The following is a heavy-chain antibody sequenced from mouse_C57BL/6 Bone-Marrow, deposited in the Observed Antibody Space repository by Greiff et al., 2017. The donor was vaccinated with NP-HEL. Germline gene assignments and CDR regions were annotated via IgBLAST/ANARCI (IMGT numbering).Heavy chain of an antibody. CDR1: GFTFSDFY. J-gene: IGHJ4*01. CDR3: ARGPDSKRYYAMDC. Sequence: EVKLVESGGGLVQSGRSLRLSCATSGFTFSDFYMEWVRQAPGKGLEWIAASRHKANDYTTEYSASVKGRFIVSRDTSQSLLYLQMKTLRAENTAIYYCARGPDSKRYYAMDCWGQGTSVTVSS. V-gene: IGHV7-1*01. CDR2: SRHKANDYTT. D-gene: IGHD2-5*01.